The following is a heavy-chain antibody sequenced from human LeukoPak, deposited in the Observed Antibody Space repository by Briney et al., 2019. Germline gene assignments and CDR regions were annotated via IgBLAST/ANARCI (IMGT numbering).Heavy chain of an antibody. Sequence: SVKVSCKASGGTFSSYAISWVRQAPGQGLEWMGRIIPILGIANYAQKFQGRVTITADKSTSTAYMELSSLRSEDTAVYYCASGYYDSSGYEPPFDYWGQGTLVTVSS. D-gene: IGHD3-22*01. V-gene: IGHV1-69*04. CDR1: GGTFSSYA. J-gene: IGHJ4*02. CDR3: ASGYYDSSGYEPPFDY. CDR2: IIPILGIA.